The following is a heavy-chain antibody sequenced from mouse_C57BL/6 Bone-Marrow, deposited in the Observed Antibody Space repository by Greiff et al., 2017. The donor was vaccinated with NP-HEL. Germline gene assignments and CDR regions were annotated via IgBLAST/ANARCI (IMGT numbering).Heavy chain of an antibody. D-gene: IGHD1-2*01. CDR1: GFNIKDDY. CDR2: IDPENGDT. V-gene: IGHV14-4*01. CDR3: TTSLRHGYFDV. J-gene: IGHJ1*03. Sequence: EVQLVESGAELVRPGASVKLSCTASGFNIKDDYMHWVKQRPEQGLEWIGWIDPENGDTEYASKFQGKATITADTSSNTAYLQLSSLTSEDTAVYYCTTSLRHGYFDVWGTGTTVTVSS.